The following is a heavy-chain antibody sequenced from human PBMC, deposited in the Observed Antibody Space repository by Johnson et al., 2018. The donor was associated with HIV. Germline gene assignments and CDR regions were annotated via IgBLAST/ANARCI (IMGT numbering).Heavy chain of an antibody. J-gene: IGHJ3*02. V-gene: IGHV3-15*01. CDR1: GFTFSNAW. Sequence: VQLVESGGGLVKPGGSLRLSCAASGFTFSNAWMSWVRQAPGKGLEWVGRIKSKTDGGTTDYAAPVKGRFTISRDDSKNTLYLQMNSLKTEDTAVYYCAKDRAVTYYYDSSGSDAFDMWGQGTMVTVSS. CDR2: IKSKTDGGTT. D-gene: IGHD3-22*01. CDR3: AKDRAVTYYYDSSGSDAFDM.